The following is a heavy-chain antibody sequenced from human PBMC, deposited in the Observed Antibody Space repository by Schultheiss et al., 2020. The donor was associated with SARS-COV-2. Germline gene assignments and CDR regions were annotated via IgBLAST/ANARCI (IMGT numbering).Heavy chain of an antibody. V-gene: IGHV4-61*01. CDR3: ARDSGTYYDSSGHTD. Sequence: SETLSLTCAVSGYSISSRYYWCWVRQPPGKGLEWMGEIYYSGNTKYNPSLKSRVAISVDTSKNQFSLNLSSVTAADTAVYYCARDSGTYYDSSGHTDWGQGTLVTVSS. CDR2: IYYSGNT. CDR1: GYSISSRYY. D-gene: IGHD3-22*01. J-gene: IGHJ4*02.